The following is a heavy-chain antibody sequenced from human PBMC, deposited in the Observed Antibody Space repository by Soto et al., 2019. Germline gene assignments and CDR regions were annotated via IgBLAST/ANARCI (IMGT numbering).Heavy chain of an antibody. V-gene: IGHV3-21*01. J-gene: IGHJ6*02. Sequence: PGGSLRLSCAASGFTFSSYSMNWVRQAPGRGLEWVSSISSSSSYIYYADSVKGRFTISRDNAKNSLYLQMNSLRAEDTAVYYCAISLCSGGSCSPPYYYYGMDVWGQGTTVTVSS. CDR3: AISLCSGGSCSPPYYYYGMDV. CDR1: GFTFSSYS. D-gene: IGHD2-15*01. CDR2: ISSSSSYI.